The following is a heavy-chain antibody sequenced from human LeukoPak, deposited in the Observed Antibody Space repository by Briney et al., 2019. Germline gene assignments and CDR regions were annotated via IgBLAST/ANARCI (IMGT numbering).Heavy chain of an antibody. V-gene: IGHV3-48*01. Sequence: GGSLRLSCAASGFTFSSYSMNWVRQAPGRGLEWVSYISSSSSTIYYADSVKGRFTISRDNAKNSLYLQMNSLRAEDTAVYYCASVCYRDCYSAFDIWGQGTMVTVSS. D-gene: IGHD2-21*02. J-gene: IGHJ3*02. CDR2: ISSSSSTI. CDR3: ASVCYRDCYSAFDI. CDR1: GFTFSSYS.